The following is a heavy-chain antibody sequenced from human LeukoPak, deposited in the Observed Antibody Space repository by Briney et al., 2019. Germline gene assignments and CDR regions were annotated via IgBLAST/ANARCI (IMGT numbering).Heavy chain of an antibody. CDR1: GGTFSSYA. CDR2: IIPIFGTA. Sequence: SVKVSCKASGGTFSSYAISWVRQAPGQGLEWMGGIIPIFGTANYAQKFQGRVTVTADESTSTAYMELSSLRSEDTAVYYCARYAYCSGGSCFNYWGQGTLVTVSS. V-gene: IGHV1-69*13. J-gene: IGHJ4*02. D-gene: IGHD2-15*01. CDR3: ARYAYCSGGSCFNY.